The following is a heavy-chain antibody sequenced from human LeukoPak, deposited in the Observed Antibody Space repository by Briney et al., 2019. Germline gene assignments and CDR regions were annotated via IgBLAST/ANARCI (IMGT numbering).Heavy chain of an antibody. D-gene: IGHD6-13*01. CDR1: GDSISSSNYF. V-gene: IGHV4-39*01. J-gene: IGHJ6*03. CDR2: INYSGTT. CDR3: AREGGSSWYSRDFYYIDV. Sequence: SETLSLTCTVSGDSISSSNYFWVWVRQPPGKGLEWITSINYSGTTYYNPSPKSRVTISVDTSKNQFSLNLRSVTAADTAVYYCAREGGSSWYSRDFYYIDVWGKGTTVTVSS.